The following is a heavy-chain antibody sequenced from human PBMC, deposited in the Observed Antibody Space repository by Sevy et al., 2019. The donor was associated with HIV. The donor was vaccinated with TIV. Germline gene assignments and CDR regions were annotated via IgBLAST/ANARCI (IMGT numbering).Heavy chain of an antibody. D-gene: IGHD2-21*02. CDR1: GFTFSSYA. CDR3: ARAPCGGDCYTLNY. Sequence: GGSLRLPCAASGFTFSSYAMHWVRQAPGKGLEWVAVISYDGSNKYYADSVKGRFTISRDNSKNTLYLQMNSLRAEDTAVYYCARAPCGGDCYTLNYWGQGTLVTVSS. CDR2: ISYDGSNK. V-gene: IGHV3-30-3*01. J-gene: IGHJ4*02.